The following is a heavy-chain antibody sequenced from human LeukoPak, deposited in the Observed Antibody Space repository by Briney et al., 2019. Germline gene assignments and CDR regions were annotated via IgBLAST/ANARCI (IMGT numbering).Heavy chain of an antibody. J-gene: IGHJ6*03. CDR2: FDRKNGDT. Sequence: ASVKVSCKVSGFTLADLSMHWVRQAPGKGLEWVGGFDRKNGDTIYAQRFRGRVTLTEDTSTGTAYMDLSSLSADDTAVYYCATGVYCATTTCPGYQHYYYFMDVWGKGATVTVSS. D-gene: IGHD2-2*01. V-gene: IGHV1-24*01. CDR1: GFTLADLS. CDR3: ATGVYCATTTCPGYQHYYYFMDV.